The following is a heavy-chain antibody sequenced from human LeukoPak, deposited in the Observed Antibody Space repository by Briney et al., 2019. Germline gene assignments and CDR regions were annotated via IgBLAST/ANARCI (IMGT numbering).Heavy chain of an antibody. J-gene: IGHJ3*02. Sequence: PGGSLGLSCAASGFTFSSYSMNWVRQAPGKGLEWVSSISSSSSYIYYADSVKGRFTISRDNAKNSLYLQMDSLRAEDTAVYYCARDDYDSSGYAFDIWGQGTMVTVSS. V-gene: IGHV3-21*01. CDR3: ARDDYDSSGYAFDI. D-gene: IGHD3-22*01. CDR1: GFTFSSYS. CDR2: ISSSSSYI.